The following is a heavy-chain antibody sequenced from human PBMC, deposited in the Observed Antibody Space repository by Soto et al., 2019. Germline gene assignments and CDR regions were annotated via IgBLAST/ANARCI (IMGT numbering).Heavy chain of an antibody. CDR2: TWFDGSVD. CDR1: GFNFNDYG. Sequence: QVHLVESGGGVVQPGRSLRLSCVASGFNFNDYGLNWVRQAPGKGLEWVAITWFDGSVDYYAESVKGRFTISRENSKNTVYLEMNSLRAEDTAMYYCARAGAHIGSSGKFDYWGQGTQVTVSS. D-gene: IGHD3-22*01. V-gene: IGHV3-33*01. J-gene: IGHJ4*02. CDR3: ARAGAHIGSSGKFDY.